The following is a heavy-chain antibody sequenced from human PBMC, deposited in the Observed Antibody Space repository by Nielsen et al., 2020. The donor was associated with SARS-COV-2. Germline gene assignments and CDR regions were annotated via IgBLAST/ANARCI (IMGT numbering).Heavy chain of an antibody. CDR2: ISTHNGHT. Sequence: ASVKVSCKASAYSFTTFGIHWVRQTPGQGLEWMGWISTHNGHTAYAQNLQGRVTMTTDTSTSTAYVELRSLSSDDTAVYYCARGGDTSLVPYFNGLDVWGQGTTVTVSS. CDR3: ARGGDTSLVPYFNGLDV. D-gene: IGHD5-18*01. V-gene: IGHV1-18*01. J-gene: IGHJ6*02. CDR1: AYSFTTFG.